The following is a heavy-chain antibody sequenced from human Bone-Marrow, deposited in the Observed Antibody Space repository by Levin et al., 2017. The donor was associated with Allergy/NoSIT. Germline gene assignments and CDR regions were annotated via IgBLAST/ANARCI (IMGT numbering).Heavy chain of an antibody. J-gene: IGHJ4*02. CDR3: ARGGIVGAYSFDY. V-gene: IGHV3-21*01. Sequence: GESLKISCAASGFTFSSYSMNWVRQAPGKGLEWVSSISSSSSYIYYADSVKGRFTISRDNAKNSLYLQMNSLRAEDTAVYYCARGGIVGAYSFDYWGQGTLVTVSS. CDR2: ISSSSSYI. CDR1: GFTFSSYS. D-gene: IGHD1-26*01.